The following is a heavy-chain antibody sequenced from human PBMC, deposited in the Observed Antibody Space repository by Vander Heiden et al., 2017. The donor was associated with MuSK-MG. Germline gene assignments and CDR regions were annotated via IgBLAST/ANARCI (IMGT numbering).Heavy chain of an antibody. J-gene: IGHJ4*02. CDR3: ATTGRYYNFWSGSPPPLDY. D-gene: IGHD3-3*01. V-gene: IGHV4-34*01. Sequence: QVQLQQWGAGLLKPSETLSLTFAVYGGSSSGYSWRWIRQPPGKGLEWIGEINHSGSTNYNPSLKSRVTISVDTSKNQFSLKLSSVTAADTAVYYCATTGRYYNFWSGSPPPLDYWGQGTLVTVSS. CDR1: GGSSSGYS. CDR2: INHSGST.